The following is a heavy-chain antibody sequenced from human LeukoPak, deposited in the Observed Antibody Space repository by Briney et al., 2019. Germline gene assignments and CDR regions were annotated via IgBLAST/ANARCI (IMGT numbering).Heavy chain of an antibody. CDR2: IFASVTT. CDR1: GGSIRNFY. J-gene: IGHJ2*01. V-gene: IGHV4-4*07. CDR3: ARDRDCSDTSCDSGWTYWFFDL. Sequence: SETLSLTCTVSGGSIRNFYWSWIRQPAGKGLEWIGRIFASVTTNYSPSLKSRVTMSVDTSKNQFSLKLNSMTAADTAVYYCARDRDCSDTSCDSGWTYWFFDLWGRGTLVTVSS. D-gene: IGHD2-2*01.